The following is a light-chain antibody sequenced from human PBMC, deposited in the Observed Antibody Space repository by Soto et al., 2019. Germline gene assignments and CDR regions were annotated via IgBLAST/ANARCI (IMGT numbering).Light chain of an antibody. V-gene: IGLV2-11*01. Sequence: QSALTQPRSVSGSPGQSVTISCTGTSSDVGGYNYVSWYQQHPGKAPKLMIYDVSKRPSGVPDRFSGSKSGNTASLTISGLQAEDYSDYYCCSYAGSYTHVFGTGTKVTVL. CDR3: CSYAGSYTHV. J-gene: IGLJ1*01. CDR2: DVS. CDR1: SSDVGGYNY.